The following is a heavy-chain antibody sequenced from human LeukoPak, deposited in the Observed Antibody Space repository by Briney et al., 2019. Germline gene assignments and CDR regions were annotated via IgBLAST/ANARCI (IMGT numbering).Heavy chain of an antibody. CDR3: ARDYEIY. Sequence: GGSLRLSCAASGFSFSSYSMNWVRQAPGKGLEWVTSISSSSSYIYYGDSVKGRFTISRDNAKDSLYLQMNSLRAEDTAVYYCARDYEIYWGQGTLVTVSS. CDR1: GFSFSSYS. D-gene: IGHD5-12*01. CDR2: ISSSSSYI. J-gene: IGHJ4*02. V-gene: IGHV3-21*01.